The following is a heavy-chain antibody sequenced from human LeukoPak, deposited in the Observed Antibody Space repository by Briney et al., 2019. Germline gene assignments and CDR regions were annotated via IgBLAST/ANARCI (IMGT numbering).Heavy chain of an antibody. CDR2: IRSDGRST. CDR3: APIRASY. Sequence: WVSRIRSDGRSTSYADSVRRRFNISRDNAKNMMYLQMNRLRAEDTAVYYCAPIRASYWGQGTMVTVSS. V-gene: IGHV3-74*01. D-gene: IGHD3-3*01. J-gene: IGHJ4*02.